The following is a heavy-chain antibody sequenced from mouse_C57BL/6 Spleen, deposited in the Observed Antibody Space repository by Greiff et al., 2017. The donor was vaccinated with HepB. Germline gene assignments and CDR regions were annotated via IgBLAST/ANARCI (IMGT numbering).Heavy chain of an antibody. D-gene: IGHD1-1*01. CDR1: GFTFSDYG. V-gene: IGHV5-17*01. Sequence: EVKVVESGGGLVKPGGSLKLSCAASGFTFSDYGMHWVRQAPEKGLEWVAYISSGSSTIYYADTVKGRFTISRDNAKNTLFLQMTSLRSEDTAMYYCARRTTVVARDYAMDYWGQGTSVTVSS. CDR3: ARRTTVVARDYAMDY. CDR2: ISSGSSTI. J-gene: IGHJ4*01.